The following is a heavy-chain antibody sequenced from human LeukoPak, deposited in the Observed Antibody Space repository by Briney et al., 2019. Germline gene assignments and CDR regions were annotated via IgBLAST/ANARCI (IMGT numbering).Heavy chain of an antibody. CDR2: MKRDGSEV. CDR1: GFTFSTYW. J-gene: IGHJ4*02. V-gene: IGHV3-7*01. Sequence: GSLRLSYAASGFTFSTYWMTWVRQAPGKGLEWVANMKRDGSEVYYANSVKGHFTISRDNAKNSLYLRMNSLRAEDTAVYYCARYTEYYFDYWGQGTLVTVSS. CDR3: ARYTEYYFDY. D-gene: IGHD2-2*02.